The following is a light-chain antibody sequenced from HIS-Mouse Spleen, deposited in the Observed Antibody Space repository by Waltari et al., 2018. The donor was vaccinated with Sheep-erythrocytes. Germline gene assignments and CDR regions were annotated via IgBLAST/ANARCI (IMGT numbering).Light chain of an antibody. Sequence: QSALTQPPSASGSPGQSVTISCTGTSSYAGGYNYVSWYQQHPGKAPKLMIYEVSTRPSGVPDRFSGSKSGNTASLTVSGLQAEDEADYYCSSYAGSNNWVFGGGTKLTVL. CDR1: SSYAGGYNY. V-gene: IGLV2-8*01. CDR2: EVS. CDR3: SSYAGSNNWV. J-gene: IGLJ3*02.